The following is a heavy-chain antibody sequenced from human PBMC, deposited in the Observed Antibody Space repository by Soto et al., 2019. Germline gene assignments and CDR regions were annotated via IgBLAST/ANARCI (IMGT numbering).Heavy chain of an antibody. Sequence: GGSLRLSCVASGFTFSSYGMHWVRQAPGKGLEWVAVIWYDGSNKYYADSVKGRFTISRDNSKNTLYLQMNSLRAEDTAVYYCARDSLYDSSGYYNYWGQGTLVTVSS. J-gene: IGHJ4*02. CDR3: ARDSLYDSSGYYNY. CDR2: IWYDGSNK. V-gene: IGHV3-33*01. D-gene: IGHD3-22*01. CDR1: GFTFSSYG.